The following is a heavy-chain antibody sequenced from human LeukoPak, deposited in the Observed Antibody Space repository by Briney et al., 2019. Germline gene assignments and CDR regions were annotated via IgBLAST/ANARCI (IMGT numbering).Heavy chain of an antibody. J-gene: IGHJ4*02. V-gene: IGHV3-48*04. CDR2: ISSSGSTI. Sequence: GGSLRLSCAASGFTFRSYNMNWVRQAPGKGLEWVSYISSSGSTIYYADSVKGRFTISRDNAKNSLYLQMNSLRAEDTAVYYCARGAHKRDDYGGFFDYWGQGTLVTVSS. D-gene: IGHD4-23*01. CDR3: ARGAHKRDDYGGFFDY. CDR1: GFTFRSYN.